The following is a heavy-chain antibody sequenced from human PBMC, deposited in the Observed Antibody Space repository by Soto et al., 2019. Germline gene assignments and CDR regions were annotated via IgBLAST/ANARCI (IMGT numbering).Heavy chain of an antibody. CDR3: ATDRLLWIDY. Sequence: GGALRLSCAASGFTFSSYGMHWVRQAPGKGLGGVAVISYDGSNKYYADSVKGRFTISRDNSKNPLYLQMNSLSAEDTAVYYCATDRLLWIDYWGQGTLVTVSS. J-gene: IGHJ4*02. D-gene: IGHD2-15*01. CDR1: GFTFSSYG. CDR2: ISYDGSNK. V-gene: IGHV3-30*03.